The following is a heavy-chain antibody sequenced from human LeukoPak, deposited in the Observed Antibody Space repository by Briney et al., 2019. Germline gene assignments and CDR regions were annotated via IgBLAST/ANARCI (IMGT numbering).Heavy chain of an antibody. Sequence: RPGGSLRLSCAASGFTFDDYGMRWVRQAPGKGLEWVSGINWNGGSTGYADSVKGRFTISRDNAKNSLYLQMNSLRAEDTALYYCARASLGATSSGFLDYWGQGTLVTVSS. CDR2: INWNGGST. CDR3: ARASLGATSSGFLDY. CDR1: GFTFDDYG. V-gene: IGHV3-20*04. D-gene: IGHD1-26*01. J-gene: IGHJ4*02.